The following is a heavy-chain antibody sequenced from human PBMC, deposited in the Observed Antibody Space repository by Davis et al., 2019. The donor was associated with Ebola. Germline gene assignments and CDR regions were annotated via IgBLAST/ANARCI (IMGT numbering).Heavy chain of an antibody. CDR1: GFTFSSYW. CDR3: ARASSSGWYHYYGMDV. Sequence: GESLKISCAASGFTFSSYWMHWVRQAPGKGLVWVSRINSDGSSTSYADSVKGRFTISRDNAKNTLYLQMNSLRAEDTAVYYCARASSSGWYHYYGMDVWGQGTTVTVSS. J-gene: IGHJ6*02. CDR2: INSDGSST. V-gene: IGHV3-74*01. D-gene: IGHD6-19*01.